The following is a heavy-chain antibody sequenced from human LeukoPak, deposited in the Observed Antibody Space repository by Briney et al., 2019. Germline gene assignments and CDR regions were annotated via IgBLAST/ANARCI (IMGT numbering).Heavy chain of an antibody. J-gene: IGHJ6*04. CDR1: GFTFNSYE. V-gene: IGHV3-48*03. CDR3: ARGDGGYNYGMDV. Sequence: GGSLRLSCAASGFTFNSYEMNWVRQAPGKGLEWISYISTSGSTRYYADSVKGRFTISRGNTENSLYLQMNSLRAEDTAVYYCARGDGGYNYGMDVWGKGTTVTVSS. CDR2: ISTSGSTR. D-gene: IGHD4-23*01.